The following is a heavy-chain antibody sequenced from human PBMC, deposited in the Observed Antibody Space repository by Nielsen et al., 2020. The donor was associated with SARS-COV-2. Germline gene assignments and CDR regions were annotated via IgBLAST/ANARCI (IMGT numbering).Heavy chain of an antibody. CDR2: IIPLFGTP. J-gene: IGHJ6*03. Sequence: SVKVSCKVSGGDFSSFAISWVRQAPGQGLEWMGGIIPLFGTPHHAQKFLGRVTITADESTSTAYMELRSLTSEDTAVYFCARGDVVAVPSATSYYYYLDVWGEGTTVTGSS. D-gene: IGHD2-2*01. CDR3: ARGDVVAVPSATSYYYYLDV. V-gene: IGHV1-69*13. CDR1: GGDFSSFA.